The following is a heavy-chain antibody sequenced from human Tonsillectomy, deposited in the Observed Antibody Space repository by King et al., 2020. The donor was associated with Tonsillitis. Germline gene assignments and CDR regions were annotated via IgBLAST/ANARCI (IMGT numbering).Heavy chain of an antibody. CDR3: ARYPYDLWGSGPYYFDY. Sequence: VQLVESGGGLVQPGGSLRLSCAASGFTFSSYEMNWVRQAPGKGLEWVSYISSSGSTIYYADSVKGRFTISRDNAKNSLYLQMNSLRAEDTAVYYCARYPYDLWGSGPYYFDYWGQGTLVTVSS. V-gene: IGHV3-48*03. CDR1: GFTFSSYE. J-gene: IGHJ4*02. D-gene: IGHD3-3*01. CDR2: ISSSGSTI.